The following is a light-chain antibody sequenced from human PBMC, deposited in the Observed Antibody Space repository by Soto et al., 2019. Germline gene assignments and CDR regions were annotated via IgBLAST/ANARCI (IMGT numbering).Light chain of an antibody. CDR3: HQYNDWPPA. Sequence: DIVVTQSPATLSVSTGERATLSCRASQRVSNNLAWYQQKLGQPPRLLIYGPSTRASGIPARFSGSGYGREFTLTISSLQSEDYGVYYCHQYNDWPPAFGQGTKVEIK. V-gene: IGKV3-15*01. J-gene: IGKJ1*01. CDR2: GPS. CDR1: QRVSNN.